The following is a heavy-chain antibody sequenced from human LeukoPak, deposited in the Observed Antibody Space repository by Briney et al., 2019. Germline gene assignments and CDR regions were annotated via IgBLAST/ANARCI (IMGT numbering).Heavy chain of an antibody. CDR3: ASRVEMATISLFDY. CDR2: IYYSGST. J-gene: IGHJ4*02. V-gene: IGHV4-31*03. CDR1: GGSISSVGHY. Sequence: SETLSLTCTVSGGSISSVGHYWSWIRQYPGKGLEWIGYIYYSGSTYYNPSLRSRVTISIDTSKNHFFLKVSSVTAADTAVYYCASRVEMATISLFDYWGQGTQVTVSS. D-gene: IGHD5-24*01.